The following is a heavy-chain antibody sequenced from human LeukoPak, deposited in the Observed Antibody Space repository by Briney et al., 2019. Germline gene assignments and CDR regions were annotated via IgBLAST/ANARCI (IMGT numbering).Heavy chain of an antibody. Sequence: ASVKVSCKASGYTFTNYGISWVRQAPGQGLEWMGWISAYNGNTNYAQKLQGRVTMTTDTSTSTAYMELRSLRSDDTAVYYCATVVVGATSRWFDPWGQGTLVTVSS. J-gene: IGHJ5*02. CDR3: ATVVVGATSRWFDP. V-gene: IGHV1-18*01. CDR1: GYTFTNYG. CDR2: ISAYNGNT. D-gene: IGHD1-26*01.